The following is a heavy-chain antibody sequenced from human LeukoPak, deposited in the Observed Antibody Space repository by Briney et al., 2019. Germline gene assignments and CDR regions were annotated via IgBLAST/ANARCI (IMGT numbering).Heavy chain of an antibody. J-gene: IGHJ6*02. CDR3: AAEVVLMVYAIHYYYYGMDV. CDR2: IIPIFGTA. D-gene: IGHD2-8*01. V-gene: IGHV1-69*13. CDR1: GYTFTSYY. Sequence: SVKVSCKASGYTFTSYYMHWVRQAPGQGLEWMGGIIPIFGTANYAQKFQGRVTITADESTSTAYMELSSLRSEDTAVYYCAAEVVLMVYAIHYYYYGMDVWGQGTTVTVSS.